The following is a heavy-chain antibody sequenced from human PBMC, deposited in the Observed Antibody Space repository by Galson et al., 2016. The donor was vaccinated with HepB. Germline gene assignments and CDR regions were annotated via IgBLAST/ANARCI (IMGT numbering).Heavy chain of an antibody. CDR1: GFSFSDYG. D-gene: IGHD2-8*02. J-gene: IGHJ6*04. CDR2: IGGSGGGT. V-gene: IGHV3-23*01. Sequence: SLRLSCAASGFSFSDYGMTWVRQAPGKGLEWVSGIGGSGGGTSYADSVKGRFTISRDNSRNTLYLPMNTLRDEDTALYYCAKSGTWTGGVCRLYYYYALDVWGKGTPVTVSS. CDR3: AKSGTWTGGVCRLYYYYALDV.